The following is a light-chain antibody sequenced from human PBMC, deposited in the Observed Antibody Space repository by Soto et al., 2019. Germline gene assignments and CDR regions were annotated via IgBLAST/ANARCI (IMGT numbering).Light chain of an antibody. Sequence: QSALTQPASVSGSPGQSITISCTGTSSDVGGYNYVSWYQQHPGKAPKLMIYDVSNRPSGVSNRFSGSKSGNTASLTISGLQAEDEADYYCRSYTSSSTLRYVFGTGTKLTVL. J-gene: IGLJ1*01. CDR3: RSYTSSSTLRYV. V-gene: IGLV2-14*01. CDR2: DVS. CDR1: SSDVGGYNY.